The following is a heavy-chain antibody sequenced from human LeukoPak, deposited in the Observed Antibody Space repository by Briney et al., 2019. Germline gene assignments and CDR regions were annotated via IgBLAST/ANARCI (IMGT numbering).Heavy chain of an antibody. V-gene: IGHV3-23*01. Sequence: GGSLRLSCAASGFTFSSYAMSWVRQAPGKGLEWVSAISGSGGSTYYADSVKGRFTISRDNSKNTLFLQMNSLRAEDTAVYYCAKARGSGYYSSFDLWGRGTLVTVSS. CDR3: AKARGSGYYSSFDL. CDR2: ISGSGGST. CDR1: GFTFSSYA. D-gene: IGHD6-19*01. J-gene: IGHJ2*01.